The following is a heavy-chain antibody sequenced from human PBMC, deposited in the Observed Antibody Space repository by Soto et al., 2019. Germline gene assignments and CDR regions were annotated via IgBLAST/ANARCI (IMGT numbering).Heavy chain of an antibody. J-gene: IGHJ4*02. CDR2: INPNSGGT. D-gene: IGHD1-1*01. Sequence: ASVKVSCKASGYTFTGYYMHWVRQAPGQGLEWMGWINPNSGGTNYAQKFQGRVTMTRDTSISTAYMELSRLRSDDTAVYYCARDRDNWNDYYFDPWGQGTLVTVSS. CDR1: GYTFTGYY. CDR3: ARDRDNWNDYYFDP. V-gene: IGHV1-2*02.